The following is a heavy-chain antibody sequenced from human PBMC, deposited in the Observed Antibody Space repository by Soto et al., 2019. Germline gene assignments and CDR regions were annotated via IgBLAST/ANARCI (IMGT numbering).Heavy chain of an antibody. CDR2: TYYRSKWYN. CDR3: ARGPPDAFDI. J-gene: IGHJ3*02. V-gene: IGHV6-1*01. Sequence: KQSQTLSLTCAISGDSVSSNSAAWNWIRQSPSRGLEWLGRTYYRSKWYNEYAVSVKSRITINPDTSKNQFSLQLNSVTPEDTDVDYCARGPPDAFDIWGQGTMVTVSS. CDR1: GDSVSSNSAA.